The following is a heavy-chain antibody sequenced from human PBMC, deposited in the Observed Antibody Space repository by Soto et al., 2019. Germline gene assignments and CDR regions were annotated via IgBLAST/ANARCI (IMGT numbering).Heavy chain of an antibody. CDR2: IIPIFGTA. CDR3: ARDWRRSFVSGWFDP. Sequence: QVQLVQSGAEVKKPGSSVKVSCKASGGTFSSYAISWVRQAPGQGLEWMGGIIPIFGTANYAQKFQGRVTITADESTSQAYMELGSLRSEDTAVYYCARDWRRSFVSGWFDPWGQGTLVTVSS. V-gene: IGHV1-69*01. D-gene: IGHD6-13*01. J-gene: IGHJ5*02. CDR1: GGTFSSYA.